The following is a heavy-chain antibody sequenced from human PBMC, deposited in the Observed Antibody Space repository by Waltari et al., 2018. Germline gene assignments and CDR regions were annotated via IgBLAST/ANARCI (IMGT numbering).Heavy chain of an antibody. V-gene: IGHV4-4*02. J-gene: IGHJ4*02. D-gene: IGHD6-19*01. Sequence: QVQLKESGPGLVKPSGTLSVACDVSGGSCSSNDWWSWVRHPPGKGLEWIGEIHHSGSTKYNPSLKSRLLMSVDTSKSQISLTMKAVTAADTAVYYCARGFDGWPFDYWGQGTLVIVSS. CDR1: GGSCSSNDW. CDR3: ARGFDGWPFDY. CDR2: IHHSGST.